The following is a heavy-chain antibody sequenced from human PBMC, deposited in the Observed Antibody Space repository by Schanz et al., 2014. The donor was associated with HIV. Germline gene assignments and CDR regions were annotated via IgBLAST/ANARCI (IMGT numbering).Heavy chain of an antibody. CDR1: GFTFMRHT. D-gene: IGHD6-6*01. Sequence: EVQLVESGGGLVKPGGSLRLSCAASGFTFMRHTMNWVRQAPGKGLEWVSSISDRSDYLHYADSVKGRFTISRDNAKNSLYLQMSSLRAEDTAVYHCASHSSNRPQGFWGQGTLVTVSS. V-gene: IGHV3-21*02. J-gene: IGHJ4*02. CDR3: ASHSSNRPQGF. CDR2: ISDRSDYL.